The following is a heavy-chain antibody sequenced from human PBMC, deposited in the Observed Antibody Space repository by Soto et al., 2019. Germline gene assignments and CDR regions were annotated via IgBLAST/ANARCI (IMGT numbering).Heavy chain of an antibody. D-gene: IGHD6-13*01. Sequence: EVQLLESGGGLVQPGGSLRLSCAASGFTFSSYAMSWVRQAPGKGLEWVSAISGSGGSTYYADSVKGRFTISRDNSKNTLYLQMNSLRAQDTAVYYCAKNSGYSSSWYPDYWGQGTLVTVSS. J-gene: IGHJ4*02. CDR2: ISGSGGST. V-gene: IGHV3-23*01. CDR3: AKNSGYSSSWYPDY. CDR1: GFTFSSYA.